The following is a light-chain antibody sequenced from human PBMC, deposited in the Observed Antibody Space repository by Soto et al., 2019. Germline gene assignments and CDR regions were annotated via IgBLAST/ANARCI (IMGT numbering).Light chain of an antibody. Sequence: DVQLTQSPSFLSASVGDRVTITCRASQGLSSYLAWYQQKPGKAPNLLIYAAFTLQSGVPSRFSGSGFGTDFTLTITSLQPEDFATYYCQQVESYPSTFGGGTKVDIK. CDR1: QGLSSY. V-gene: IGKV1-9*01. J-gene: IGKJ4*01. CDR2: AAF. CDR3: QQVESYPST.